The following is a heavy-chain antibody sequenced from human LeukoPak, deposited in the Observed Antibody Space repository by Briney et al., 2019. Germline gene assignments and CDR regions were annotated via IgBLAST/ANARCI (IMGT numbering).Heavy chain of an antibody. Sequence: GGSLTLSCAASGFTFSNAWMSWVRQAPGKGLEWVANIKQDGSEKYYVDSVKGRFTISRDNAKNSLYLQMNSLRAEDTAVYYCARDRVAASQWGYYYYMDVWGKGTTVTVSS. CDR3: ARDRVAASQWGYYYYMDV. J-gene: IGHJ6*03. D-gene: IGHD6-6*01. V-gene: IGHV3-7*01. CDR2: IKQDGSEK. CDR1: GFTFSNAW.